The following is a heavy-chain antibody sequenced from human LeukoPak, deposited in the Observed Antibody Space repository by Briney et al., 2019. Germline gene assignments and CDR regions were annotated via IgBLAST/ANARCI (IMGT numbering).Heavy chain of an antibody. D-gene: IGHD3-10*01. Sequence: PGGSLRLSCVASGFTFRSYGMHWVRQAPGKGLEWVAFIRYDGSNKYYADSVKGRFTISRDNSKNTLYLQMNSLRAEDTAVYYCAKDPIRGSGSPFQEALYYFDYWGQGTLVTVSS. CDR1: GFTFRSYG. CDR3: AKDPIRGSGSPFQEALYYFDY. J-gene: IGHJ4*02. CDR2: IRYDGSNK. V-gene: IGHV3-30*02.